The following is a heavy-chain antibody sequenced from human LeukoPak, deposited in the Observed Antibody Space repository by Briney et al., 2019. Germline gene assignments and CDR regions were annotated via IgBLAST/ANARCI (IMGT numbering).Heavy chain of an antibody. D-gene: IGHD1-26*01. Sequence: GGSLRLSCAASGFTFSSYEMNWVRQAPGKGLEWVSYISSSGSTIYYADSVKGRFTISRDNAKNSLYLQMNSLRVEDTAVYYCAKAYSGSSYDALHIWGQGTMVTVSS. V-gene: IGHV3-48*03. CDR2: ISSSGSTI. CDR3: AKAYSGSSYDALHI. CDR1: GFTFSSYE. J-gene: IGHJ3*02.